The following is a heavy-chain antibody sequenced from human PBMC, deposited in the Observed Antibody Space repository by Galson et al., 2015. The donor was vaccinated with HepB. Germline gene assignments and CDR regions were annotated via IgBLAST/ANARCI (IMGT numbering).Heavy chain of an antibody. CDR3: ARLVPRGRDGDYPFSTAYYYYYGMDV. CDR2: TYYRSKWYN. V-gene: IGHV6-1*01. D-gene: IGHD4-17*01. CDR1: GDSVSSNSAA. Sequence: CAISGDSVSSNSAAWNWIRQSPSRGLEWLGRTYYRSKWYNDYAVSVKSRITINPDTSKNQFSLKLSSVTAADTAVYYCARLVPRGRDGDYPFSTAYYYYYGMDVWGQGTTVTVSS. J-gene: IGHJ6*02.